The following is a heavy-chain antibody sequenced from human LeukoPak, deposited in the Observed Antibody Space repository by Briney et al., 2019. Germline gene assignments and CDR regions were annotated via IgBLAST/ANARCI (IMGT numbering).Heavy chain of an antibody. J-gene: IGHJ4*02. Sequence: PSETLSLTRAVYGGSFSGYYWSWIRQPPGKGLEWIGEINHSGSTNYNPSLKSRVTISVDTSKNQFSLKLSSVTAADTAVYYCARGVPVVPAAPFDYWGQGTLVTVSS. CDR3: ARGVPVVPAAPFDY. V-gene: IGHV4-34*01. CDR1: GGSFSGYY. CDR2: INHSGST. D-gene: IGHD2-2*01.